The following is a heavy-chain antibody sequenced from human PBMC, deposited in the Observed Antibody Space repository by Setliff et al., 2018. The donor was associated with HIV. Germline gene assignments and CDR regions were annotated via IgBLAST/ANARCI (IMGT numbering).Heavy chain of an antibody. V-gene: IGHV1-3*01. J-gene: IGHJ4*02. D-gene: IGHD3-16*01. Sequence: ASVKVSCKASGYRFTGFAIHWVRQAPGQRFEWMGWINAGTGNTKYSQKFQDRVTISRDIHANTAYMELSSLRSEDTAIYYCTWGRPIGTLGRLQYYFDFWGQGTRVTVSS. CDR3: TWGRPIGTLGRLQYYFDF. CDR2: INAGTGNT. CDR1: GYRFTGFA.